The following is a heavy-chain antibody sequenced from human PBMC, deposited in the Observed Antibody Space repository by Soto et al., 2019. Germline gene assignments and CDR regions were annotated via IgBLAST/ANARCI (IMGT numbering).Heavy chain of an antibody. Sequence: GASVKVSCKASGFTFTSSAVHWVRQARGQRLEWIGWIVVGSGNTNYAQKFQERVTITRDMSTSTAYMELSSLRSEDTAVYYCAAVDYGRVGATGNYFDYWGQGSLVTVSS. V-gene: IGHV1-58*01. CDR2: IVVGSGNT. D-gene: IGHD1-26*01. J-gene: IGHJ4*02. CDR3: AAVDYGRVGATGNYFDY. CDR1: GFTFTSSA.